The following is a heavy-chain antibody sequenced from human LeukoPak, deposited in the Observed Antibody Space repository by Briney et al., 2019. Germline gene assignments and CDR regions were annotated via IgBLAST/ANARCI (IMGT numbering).Heavy chain of an antibody. Sequence: GGSLRLSCAASGFTFSSYAMHWVRQAPGKGLEWVAVISYDGSNKYYADSVKGRFTISRDNSKNTLYLQMNSLRAEDTAAYYCARAGTTLGYWGQGTLVTVSS. V-gene: IGHV3-30-3*01. D-gene: IGHD1-7*01. CDR1: GFTFSSYA. CDR2: ISYDGSNK. CDR3: ARAGTTLGY. J-gene: IGHJ4*02.